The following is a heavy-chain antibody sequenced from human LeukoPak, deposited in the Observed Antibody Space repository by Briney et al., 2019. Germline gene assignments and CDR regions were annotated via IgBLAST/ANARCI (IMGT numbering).Heavy chain of an antibody. CDR3: ARELAGGAAGFDY. CDR1: GGSISSYY. Sequence: PSETLSHTCTVSGGSISSYYWSWIRQPPGKGLEWIGYIYYSGSTNYNPSLKSRVTISVDTSKNQFSLKLSSVTAADTAVYYCARELAGGAAGFDYWGQGTLVTVSS. D-gene: IGHD6-13*01. J-gene: IGHJ4*02. CDR2: IYYSGST. V-gene: IGHV4-59*01.